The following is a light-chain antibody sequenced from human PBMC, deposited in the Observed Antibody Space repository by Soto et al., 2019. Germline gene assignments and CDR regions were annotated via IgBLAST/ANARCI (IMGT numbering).Light chain of an antibody. V-gene: IGKV1-27*01. CDR3: QKYNTAPLT. CDR2: AAS. J-gene: IGKJ5*01. Sequence: VQVSHSLSALSAKVDDRVTITCRASQGISHDLAWYQQKPGKVPKLLIYAASTLQSGVPSRFSGSGSGTDFTLTISGLHPEDFATYYCQKYNTAPLTFCQGTRLEIK. CDR1: QGISHD.